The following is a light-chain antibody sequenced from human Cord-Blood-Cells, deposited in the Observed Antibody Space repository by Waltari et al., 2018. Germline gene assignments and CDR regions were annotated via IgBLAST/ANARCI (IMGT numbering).Light chain of an antibody. CDR3: QQYYSTPYT. J-gene: IGKJ2*01. CDR2: WAS. Sequence: DIVMTQSPDSLAVSLGERATINCKSSQSVLYSSNNKKYLAWYQQKPGQPPKLLIYWASTRESGVPDRFSGSGSGTDFTLTISSLQAEDVVVYYCQQYYSTPYTFGQGTKLEIK. CDR1: QSVLYSSNNKKY. V-gene: IGKV4-1*01.